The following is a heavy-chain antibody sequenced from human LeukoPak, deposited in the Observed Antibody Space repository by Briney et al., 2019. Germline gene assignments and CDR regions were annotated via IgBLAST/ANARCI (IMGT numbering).Heavy chain of an antibody. Sequence: PGRSLRLSCAASGFTFSSYGMHWVRQAPGKGLEWVAVIWYDGSNKYYADSVKGRFTISRDNSRNTLYLQMNSLRAEDTAVYYCAKDSSTTNYYYGLDVWGQGTTVTVSS. V-gene: IGHV3-33*06. D-gene: IGHD2-2*01. J-gene: IGHJ6*02. CDR2: IWYDGSNK. CDR1: GFTFSSYG. CDR3: AKDSSTTNYYYGLDV.